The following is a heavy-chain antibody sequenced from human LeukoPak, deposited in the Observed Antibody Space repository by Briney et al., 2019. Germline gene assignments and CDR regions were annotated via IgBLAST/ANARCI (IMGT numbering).Heavy chain of an antibody. V-gene: IGHV3-23*01. CDR1: GFSFNSYA. Sequence: PGGSLRLSCAASGFSFNSYAMNWVRQAPGKGMEWVSAISGNGGSTYYADSVKGRFTISRDNSKNTLYVQMNSLRAEDTAVYYCAKGYATTDFFDYWGQGTLVTVSS. D-gene: IGHD4-17*01. CDR2: ISGNGGST. J-gene: IGHJ4*02. CDR3: AKGYATTDFFDY.